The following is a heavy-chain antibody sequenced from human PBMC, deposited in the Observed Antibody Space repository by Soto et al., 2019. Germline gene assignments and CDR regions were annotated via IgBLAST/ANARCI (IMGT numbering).Heavy chain of an antibody. J-gene: IGHJ6*02. D-gene: IGHD3-10*01. CDR2: INHSGST. V-gene: IGHV4-34*01. CDR1: GGSFSGYY. Sequence: QVQLQQWGAGLLKPSETLSLTCAVYGGSFSGYYWSWIRQPPGKGLEWIGEINHSGSTNYNPSLKGRVTISVDTSKNQFSLKLSSVTAADTAVYYSARGPGITMVRGSDVWGQGTKVTVSS. CDR3: ARGPGITMVRGSDV.